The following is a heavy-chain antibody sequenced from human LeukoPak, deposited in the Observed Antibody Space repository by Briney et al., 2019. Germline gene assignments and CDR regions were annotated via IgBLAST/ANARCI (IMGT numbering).Heavy chain of an antibody. J-gene: IGHJ5*02. Sequence: SETLSLTCAVYGGSFSGYYWSWIRQPPGKGLEWIGEINHSGSTSYNPSLKSRVTISVDTSKNQFSLKLSSVTAADTAVYYCARVRPTGRGVFDPWGQGTLVTVSS. D-gene: IGHD3-16*01. CDR3: ARVRPTGRGVFDP. V-gene: IGHV4-34*01. CDR2: INHSGST. CDR1: GGSFSGYY.